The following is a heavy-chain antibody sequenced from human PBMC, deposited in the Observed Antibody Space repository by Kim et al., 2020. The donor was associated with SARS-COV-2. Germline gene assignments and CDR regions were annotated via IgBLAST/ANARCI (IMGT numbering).Heavy chain of an antibody. V-gene: IGHV4-39*07. Sequence: SETLSLTCTVSGGSISSSSYYWGWIRQPPGKGLEWIGSIYYSGSTYYNPSLKSRVTISVDTSKNQFSLKLSSVTAADTAVYYCARDHGYYYGSGSSDYYYYGMDVWGQGTTVTVSS. CDR1: GGSISSSSYY. CDR2: IYYSGST. CDR3: ARDHGYYYGSGSSDYYYYGMDV. D-gene: IGHD3-10*01. J-gene: IGHJ6*02.